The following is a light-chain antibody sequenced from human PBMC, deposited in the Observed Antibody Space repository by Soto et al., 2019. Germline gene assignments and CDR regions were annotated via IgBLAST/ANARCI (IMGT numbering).Light chain of an antibody. V-gene: IGLV2-14*02. CDR3: SSYAGSSNV. CDR1: SSSVGDYDL. CDR2: EVN. J-gene: IGLJ1*01. Sequence: QSALTQPASVSGSPGQSITISCTGTSSSVGDYDLVSWYQQHPGKAPKLMIYEVNKRPSGVPDRFSGSKSGNTASLTVSGLQAEDEADYYCSSYAGSSNVFGTGTKLTVL.